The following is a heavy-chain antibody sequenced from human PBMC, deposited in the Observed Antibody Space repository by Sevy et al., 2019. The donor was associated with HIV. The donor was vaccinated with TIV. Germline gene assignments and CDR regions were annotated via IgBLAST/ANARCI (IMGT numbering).Heavy chain of an antibody. CDR1: GFSFSDYH. D-gene: IGHD5-18*01. J-gene: IGHJ4*02. CDR2: ITSSHGAK. Sequence: GGSLRLSCVTSGFSFSDYHMSWIRLAPGKGLEWISHITSSHGAKVYADSVRGRFGISRDNARKSVYLQMNRLQVEDTATHFCVGRRYRVGHSWSYFFDFWGQGTPVTVSS. CDR3: VGRRYRVGHSWSYFFDF. V-gene: IGHV3-11*01.